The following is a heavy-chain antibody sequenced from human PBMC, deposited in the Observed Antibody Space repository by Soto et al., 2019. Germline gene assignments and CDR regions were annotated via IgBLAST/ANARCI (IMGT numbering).Heavy chain of an antibody. CDR2: INAGNGNT. CDR1: GYTFTSYA. Sequence: GASVKVSCKASGYTFTSYAMHWVRQAPGQRLEWMGWINAGNGNTKYSQKFQGRVSITRDTSASTAYMELSSLRSEDTAVYYCARSIMIAAAGNGFDYWGQGTLVTVSS. CDR3: ARSIMIAAAGNGFDY. V-gene: IGHV1-3*01. D-gene: IGHD6-13*01. J-gene: IGHJ4*02.